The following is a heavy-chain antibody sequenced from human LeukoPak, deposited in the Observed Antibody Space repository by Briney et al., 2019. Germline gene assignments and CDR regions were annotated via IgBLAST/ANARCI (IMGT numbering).Heavy chain of an antibody. J-gene: IGHJ4*02. CDR1: GFTFSSYA. CDR2: ISGSGGST. Sequence: GGSLRLSCAASGFTFSSYAMSWVRQAPGKGLEWVSVISGSGGSTYYADSVKGRFTISRDYSKNTLYLQMNSLRADDTAVYYCARDRQGGNWGDFDFWGQGTLVIVSS. CDR3: ARDRQGGNWGDFDF. V-gene: IGHV3-23*01. D-gene: IGHD3-16*01.